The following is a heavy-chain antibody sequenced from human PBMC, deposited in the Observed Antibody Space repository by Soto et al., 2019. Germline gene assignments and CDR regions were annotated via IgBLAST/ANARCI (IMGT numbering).Heavy chain of an antibody. CDR2: IFPSDSDT. J-gene: IGHJ5*02. Sequence: PGESLKISCRTSGYRFTSYWIAWVRQMPGKGLEWMGIIFPSDSDTRYSPSFQGQVTISADRSTSTVFLQWASLKASDTAVYFCARKDKSGYFNWFDPWGQGTLVTVSS. CDR3: ARKDKSGYFNWFDP. V-gene: IGHV5-51*01. D-gene: IGHD3-22*01. CDR1: GYRFTSYW.